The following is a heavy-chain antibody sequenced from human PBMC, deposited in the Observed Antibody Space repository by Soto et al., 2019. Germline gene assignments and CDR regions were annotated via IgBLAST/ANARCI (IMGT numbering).Heavy chain of an antibody. CDR1: GYTFGNND. J-gene: IGHJ5*02. CDR2: MNPNSGNT. CDR3: ARMATSGTLNWFDP. V-gene: IGHV1-8*01. Sequence: ASAKVSCKASGYTFGNNDISWVRQATGQGLEWMGWMNPNSGNTGYAQKFQGRVSMTRNTSITTAYLELSSLRSDDTAIYYCARMATSGTLNWFDPWGQGXLVTVYS.